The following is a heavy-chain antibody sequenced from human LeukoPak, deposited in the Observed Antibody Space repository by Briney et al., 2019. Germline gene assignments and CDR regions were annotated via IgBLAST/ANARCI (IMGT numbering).Heavy chain of an antibody. V-gene: IGHV3-30-3*01. CDR3: ARGGYSNYAGRVFDF. Sequence: GGSLRLSCAASGFTFSSYAMHWVRQAPGKGLEWVAVISYDGSNKYYADSVKGRFTISRDNSKNTLYLKMNSLRAEDTAMYYCARGGYSNYAGRVFDFGGQGTLVTVSS. J-gene: IGHJ4*02. D-gene: IGHD4-11*01. CDR2: ISYDGSNK. CDR1: GFTFSSYA.